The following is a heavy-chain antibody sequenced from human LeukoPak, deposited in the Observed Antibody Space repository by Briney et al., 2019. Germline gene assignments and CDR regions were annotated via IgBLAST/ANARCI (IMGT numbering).Heavy chain of an antibody. D-gene: IGHD3-22*01. J-gene: IGHJ3*02. CDR3: ASCPGYYDSSGFAFDI. Sequence: GGSLRLSCAASGFTFSSYWMSWVRQAPGKGLEWVANIKQDGSEKYYVDSVKGRLTISRDNAKNSLYLQMNSLRAEDTAVYYCASCPGYYDSSGFAFDIWGQGTMVTVSS. CDR2: IKQDGSEK. CDR1: GFTFSSYW. V-gene: IGHV3-7*03.